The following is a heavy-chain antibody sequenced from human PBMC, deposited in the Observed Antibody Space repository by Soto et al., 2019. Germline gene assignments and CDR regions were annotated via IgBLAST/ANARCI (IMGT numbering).Heavy chain of an antibody. CDR2: IYYTGNT. CDR1: GGSISTSGYY. CDR3: ARRRWDYGSPYGMDV. D-gene: IGHD3-10*01. J-gene: IGHJ6*02. V-gene: IGHV4-39*01. Sequence: SETLSLTCTVSGGSISTSGYYWGWIRQPPGKGLEWIGSIYYTGNTYYNPSLKSRVTISVDTSKNQFSLKLSSVTAADTAVYYCARRRWDYGSPYGMDVWGQGTTVT.